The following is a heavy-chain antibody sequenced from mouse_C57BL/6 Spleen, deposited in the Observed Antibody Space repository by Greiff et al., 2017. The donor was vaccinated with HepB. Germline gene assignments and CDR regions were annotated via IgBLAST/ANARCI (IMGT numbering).Heavy chain of an antibody. Sequence: QVQLQQSGAELVRPGASVTLSCKASGYTFTDYEMHWVKQTPVHGLEWIGAIDPETGGTAYNQKFKGKAILTADKSSSTAYMELRSLTSEDSAVYYSTRSNYESAMDYWGQGTSVTVSS. CDR2: IDPETGGT. D-gene: IGHD2-5*01. J-gene: IGHJ4*01. CDR1: GYTFTDYE. CDR3: TRSNYESAMDY. V-gene: IGHV1-15*01.